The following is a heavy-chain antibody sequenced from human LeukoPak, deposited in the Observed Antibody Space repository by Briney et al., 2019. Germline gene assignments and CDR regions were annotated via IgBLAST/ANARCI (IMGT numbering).Heavy chain of an antibody. CDR3: ANAPGGIGY. CDR1: GFTVSSTY. Sequence: GGSLRLSCAASGFTVSSTYMSWVRQAPGKGLEWVSAISGSGGSTYYADSVKGRFTISRDNSKNTLYLQMNSLRAEDTAVYYCANAPGGIGYWGQGTLVTVSS. V-gene: IGHV3-23*01. J-gene: IGHJ4*02. CDR2: ISGSGGST. D-gene: IGHD1-26*01.